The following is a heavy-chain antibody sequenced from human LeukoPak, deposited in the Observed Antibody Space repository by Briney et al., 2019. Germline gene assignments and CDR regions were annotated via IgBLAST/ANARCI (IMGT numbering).Heavy chain of an antibody. CDR1: GFTFSSYE. Sequence: GGSLRLSCAASGFTFSSYEMNWVRQAPGKGLEWVSYISSSGSTIYYADSVKGRFTISRDNAKNSLYLQMNSLRVEDTAVYYCARVSGWYVFDYWGQGTLVTVSS. CDR3: ARVSGWYVFDY. D-gene: IGHD6-19*01. V-gene: IGHV3-48*03. J-gene: IGHJ4*02. CDR2: ISSSGSTI.